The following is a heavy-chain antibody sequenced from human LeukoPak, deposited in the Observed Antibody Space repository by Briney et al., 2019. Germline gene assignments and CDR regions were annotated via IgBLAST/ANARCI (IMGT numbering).Heavy chain of an antibody. CDR3: ARTRDDTSGYLSIDY. V-gene: IGHV4-59*11. CDR1: GGSISNHY. J-gene: IGHJ4*02. D-gene: IGHD3-22*01. CDR2: VYYSGST. Sequence: PSETLSLTCTVSGGSISNHYWSWIRQPPGKGLEWIGYVYYSGSTNYNPSHKSRVTISIHTSKKQFSLKLTSVTAADTALYYCARTRDDTSGYLSIDYWGQGTLVTVSS.